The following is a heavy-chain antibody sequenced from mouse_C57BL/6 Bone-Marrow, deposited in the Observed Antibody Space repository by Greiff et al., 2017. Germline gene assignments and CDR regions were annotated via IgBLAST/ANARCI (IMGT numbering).Heavy chain of an antibody. CDR1: GFNIKNTY. D-gene: IGHD1-1*01. CDR2: IDPANGNT. CDR3: ATSPITPYWYFDV. V-gene: IGHV14-3*01. J-gene: IGHJ1*03. Sequence: EVKLVESVAELVRPGASVKLSCTASGFNIKNTYMHWVKQRPEQGLEWIGRIDPANGNTKYAPKFQGKATITADTSSNTAYLQLSSLTSEDTAIYYCATSPITPYWYFDVWGTGTTVTVSS.